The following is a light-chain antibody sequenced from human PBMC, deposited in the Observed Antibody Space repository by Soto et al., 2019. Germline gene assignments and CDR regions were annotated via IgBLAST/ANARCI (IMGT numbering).Light chain of an antibody. V-gene: IGKV3-11*01. CDR3: QQRSIWPEIT. Sequence: EIVLTQSPATLSLSPGERATLSCRASQSVSRYLAWYQQKPGQAPRLLIYDASNRATGIPARFSGSGSGTDFTLTISSLEPEDFAVYYCQQRSIWPEITFGQGTRLEIK. CDR1: QSVSRY. J-gene: IGKJ5*01. CDR2: DAS.